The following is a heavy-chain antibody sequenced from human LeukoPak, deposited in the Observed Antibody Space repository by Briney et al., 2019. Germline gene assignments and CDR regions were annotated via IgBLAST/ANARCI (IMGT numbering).Heavy chain of an antibody. D-gene: IGHD3-9*01. CDR3: AKGSPLGYFGPNWFDP. CDR2: ISGSGGST. V-gene: IGHV3-23*01. J-gene: IGHJ5*02. CDR1: GFTFSSYA. Sequence: TGGSLRLSCAASGFTFSSYAMSWVRQAPGKGLEWVSAISGSGGSTYYADSVKGRFTISRDNSKNTLYLQMNSLRAEDTAVYYCAKGSPLGYFGPNWFDPWGQGTLVTVSS.